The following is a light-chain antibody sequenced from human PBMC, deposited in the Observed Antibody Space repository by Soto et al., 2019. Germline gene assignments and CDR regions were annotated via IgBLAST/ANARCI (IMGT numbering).Light chain of an antibody. CDR2: EVS. Sequence: QSALTQPASACGSPGQSITISCTGTSSVVGSYNLVSWYQQHPGKAPKVMIYEVSKRPSGVPNRFSGSKSGNTASLTISGLQAEDEADYYCCSYAGSSTYVFGTGTKVTVL. CDR3: CSYAGSSTYV. J-gene: IGLJ1*01. V-gene: IGLV2-23*02. CDR1: SSVVGSYNL.